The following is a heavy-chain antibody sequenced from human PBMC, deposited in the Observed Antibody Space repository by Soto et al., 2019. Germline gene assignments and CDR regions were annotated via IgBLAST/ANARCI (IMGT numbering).Heavy chain of an antibody. CDR2: ISSSGST. J-gene: IGHJ4*02. CDR3: ARADPDASVGY. V-gene: IGHV4-59*11. D-gene: IGHD3-16*01. CDR1: GGSMSSHY. Sequence: PSETLSLTCTVSGGSMSSHYWTWLRQPPGKGLEWIGYISSSGSTYYNPSLKSRVTISADTSRNQFSLKLGSVIAADTAVYYCARADPDASVGYWGQGTLVTVSS.